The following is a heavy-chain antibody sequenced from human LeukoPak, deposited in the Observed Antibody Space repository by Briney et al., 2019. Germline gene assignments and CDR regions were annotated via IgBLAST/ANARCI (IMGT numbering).Heavy chain of an antibody. CDR2: IYYSGST. Sequence: SETLSLTCTVSGGSISSGDYYWSWIRQPPGKGLEWIGYIYYSGSTYYNPSLKSRVTISVDTPKNQFSLKLSSVTAADTAVYYRARGNWGRTAWNWGQGTPVTVSS. CDR1: GGSISSGDYY. V-gene: IGHV4-30-4*08. D-gene: IGHD7-27*01. CDR3: ARGNWGRTAWN. J-gene: IGHJ4*02.